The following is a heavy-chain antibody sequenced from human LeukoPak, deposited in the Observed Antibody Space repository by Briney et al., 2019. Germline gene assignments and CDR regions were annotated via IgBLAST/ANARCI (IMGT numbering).Heavy chain of an antibody. D-gene: IGHD3-3*01. CDR1: GLTFSSYA. CDR3: AKVGFSEMEWLLYSDH. Sequence: GGSLRLSCAAYGLTFSSYAMSWVRQAPGKGLEWVSAISGSSGHTYYADSVKGRFTISRDNSKNTLYLQMNNLRAEDTAVYYCAKVGFSEMEWLLYSDHWGQGTLVTVSS. V-gene: IGHV3-23*01. J-gene: IGHJ4*02. CDR2: ISGSSGHT.